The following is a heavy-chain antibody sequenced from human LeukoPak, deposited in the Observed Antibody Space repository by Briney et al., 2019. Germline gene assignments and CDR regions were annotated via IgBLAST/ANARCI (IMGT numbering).Heavy chain of an antibody. V-gene: IGHV3-21*04. CDR1: GFTFSSYS. D-gene: IGHD1-26*01. CDR3: ARDPYRFAFDI. Sequence: GGSLRLSCAASGFTFSSYSMNWVRQAPGKGLEWASSISSSSSYIYYADSVKGRFTISRDNAKNSLYLQMNSLRAEDTAVYYCARDPYRFAFDIWGQGTVVLVSS. J-gene: IGHJ3*02. CDR2: ISSSSSYI.